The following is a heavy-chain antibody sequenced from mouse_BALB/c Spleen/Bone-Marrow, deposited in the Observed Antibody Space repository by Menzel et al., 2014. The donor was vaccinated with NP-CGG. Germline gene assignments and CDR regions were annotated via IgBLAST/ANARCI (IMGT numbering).Heavy chain of an antibody. V-gene: IGHV7-3*02. D-gene: IGHD6-1*01. J-gene: IGHJ2*01. Sequence: EVHLVESGGGLVQPGGSLRLSCTTSGFTFTNYFMTWVRQPPGKALEWLGFIRNKANGYTTEYNPSVKGRFTISRDNSQGIFYLQMNTLRAEDGAIYYCARDYNGYFDFWGQGTTLTVSS. CDR3: ARDYNGYFDF. CDR1: GFTFTNYF. CDR2: IRNKANGYTT.